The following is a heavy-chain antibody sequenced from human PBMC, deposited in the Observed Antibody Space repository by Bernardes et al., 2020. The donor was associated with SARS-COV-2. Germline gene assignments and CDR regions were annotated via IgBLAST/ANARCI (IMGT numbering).Heavy chain of an antibody. CDR1: GGSITSSTIY. Sequence: SETLSLTCTVSGGSITSSTIYWVWIRQPPGKGLEWTRSIYYSGSTYYNPSLKRRVTISVDTSKNQFSLKLSSVTAADTAPYYCARHRRDVLVTAATFDNWSHGTMITVSS. V-gene: IGHV4-39*01. D-gene: IGHD2-2*01. CDR2: IYYSGST. J-gene: IGHJ4*01. CDR3: ARHRRDVLVTAATFDN.